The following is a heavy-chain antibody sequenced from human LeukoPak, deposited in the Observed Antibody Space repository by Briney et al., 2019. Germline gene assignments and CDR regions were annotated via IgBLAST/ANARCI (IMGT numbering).Heavy chain of an antibody. Sequence: GGSLRLSCAASGFTFSSHGINWVRQAPGKGLEWVSGISPSGDISYHTDSVKGRFTISRDNSMSTVSLQMNNLRAEDTALYYCAKDRDWGALDAWGQGTLVTVSP. D-gene: IGHD3/OR15-3a*01. CDR2: ISPSGDIS. V-gene: IGHV3-23*01. CDR1: GFTFSSHG. CDR3: AKDRDWGALDA. J-gene: IGHJ5*02.